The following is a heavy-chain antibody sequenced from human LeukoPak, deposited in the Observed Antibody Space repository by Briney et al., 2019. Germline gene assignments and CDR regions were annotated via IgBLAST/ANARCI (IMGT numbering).Heavy chain of an antibody. CDR3: ARVVGIDYGMDV. CDR1: GGSISSGDYY. Sequence: PSETLSLTCTVSGGSISSGDYYWSWIRQPPGKGLEWIGYIYYSGSTYYNPSLKSRVTISVDTSKNQFSLKLSCVTAADTAVYYCARVVGIDYGMDVWGQGTTVTVSS. D-gene: IGHD2-15*01. J-gene: IGHJ6*02. CDR2: IYYSGST. V-gene: IGHV4-30-4*01.